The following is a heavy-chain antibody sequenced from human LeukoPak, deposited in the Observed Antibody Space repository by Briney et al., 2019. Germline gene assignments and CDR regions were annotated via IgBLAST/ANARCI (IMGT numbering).Heavy chain of an antibody. D-gene: IGHD1-7*01. CDR2: ISYSGNT. J-gene: IGHJ5*02. CDR3: AREEFGTALFDL. CDR1: GGSISSSSYY. Sequence: SETLSLTCTVSGGSISSSSYYWGWIRQPPGKGLEWIGSISYSGNTYYSPSLKSRVTISVDTSKNQFSLRLKSVTAADTAVYYCAREEFGTALFDLWGQGTLVTVSS. V-gene: IGHV4-39*07.